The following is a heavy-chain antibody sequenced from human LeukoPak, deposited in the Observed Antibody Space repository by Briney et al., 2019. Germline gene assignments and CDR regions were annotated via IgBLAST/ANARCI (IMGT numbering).Heavy chain of an antibody. Sequence: GGSLRLSCAASGFTFSSYAMSWVRQAPGKGLEWVSAISGSGGSTYYADSVKGRFTISRDNSKNTLHLQMSSLRAEDTAVYYCARDAGGSIAAAGTDWYFDLWGRGTLVTVSS. CDR1: GFTFSSYA. CDR3: ARDAGGSIAAAGTDWYFDL. CDR2: ISGSGGST. V-gene: IGHV3-23*01. D-gene: IGHD6-13*01. J-gene: IGHJ2*01.